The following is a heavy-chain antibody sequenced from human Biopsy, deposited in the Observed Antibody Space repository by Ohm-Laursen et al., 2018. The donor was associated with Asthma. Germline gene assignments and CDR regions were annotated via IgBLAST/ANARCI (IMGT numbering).Heavy chain of an antibody. Sequence: SLRLSCAASRFTVSRDHMFWVRQAPGKGLEWVSVIYSGGTSDTADSVRGRFTISRDFYKNTLYLQMNSLRAEDRVVYYCARAYGGNFFSGAFDIWGQGTMVTVSS. CDR2: IYSGGTS. CDR1: RFTVSRDH. CDR3: ARAYGGNFFSGAFDI. J-gene: IGHJ3*02. D-gene: IGHD4-23*01. V-gene: IGHV3-53*01.